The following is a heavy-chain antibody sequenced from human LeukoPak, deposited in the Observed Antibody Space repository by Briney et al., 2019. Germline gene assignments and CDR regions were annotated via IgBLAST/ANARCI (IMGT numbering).Heavy chain of an antibody. CDR3: AREYGGNSWFNY. CDR1: GGSISSSSYY. J-gene: IGHJ4*02. V-gene: IGHV4-39*01. CDR2: IYYSGST. Sequence: SETLSLTCTVSGGSISSSSYYWGWIRQPPGKGLEWIGSIYYSGSTYYNPSLKSRVTISVDTSKNQFSLKLSSVTAADTAVYYCAREYGGNSWFNYWGQGTLVTVSS. D-gene: IGHD4-23*01.